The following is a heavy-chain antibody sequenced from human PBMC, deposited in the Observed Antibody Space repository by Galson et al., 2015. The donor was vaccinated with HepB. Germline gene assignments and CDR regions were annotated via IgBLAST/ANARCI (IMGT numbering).Heavy chain of an antibody. CDR3: ARGSVPIVVVTAYAFDI. J-gene: IGHJ3*02. V-gene: IGHV3-48*03. D-gene: IGHD2-21*02. CDR2: ISSSGSTI. CDR1: GFTFSSYE. Sequence: SLRLSCAASGFTFSSYEMNWVRQAPGKGLEWVSYISSSGSTIYYADSVKGRFTISRDNAKNSLYLQMNSLRAEDTAVYYCARGSVPIVVVTAYAFDIWGQGTMVTVSS.